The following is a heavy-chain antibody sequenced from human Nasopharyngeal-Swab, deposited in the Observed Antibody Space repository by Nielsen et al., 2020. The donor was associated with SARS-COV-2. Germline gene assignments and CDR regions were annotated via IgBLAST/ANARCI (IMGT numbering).Heavy chain of an antibody. V-gene: IGHV3-9*01. CDR3: ARRVVGTGNYYYGMDV. J-gene: IGHJ6*02. D-gene: IGHD1-26*01. CDR1: GFTFDDYA. CDR2: ISWNSGSI. Sequence: GGSLRLSCAASGFTFDDYAMHWVRQAPGKGLEWVSGISWNSGSIGYADSVKGRFTISRDNAKNSLYLQMNSLRAEDTAVYYCARRVVGTGNYYYGMDVWGQGTTVTVSS.